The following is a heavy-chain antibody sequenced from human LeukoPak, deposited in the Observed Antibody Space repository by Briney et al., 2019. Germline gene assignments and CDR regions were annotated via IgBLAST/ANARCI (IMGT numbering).Heavy chain of an antibody. Sequence: GRSLRLSCAASGFTFSSYTMNWVRQAPGKGLEWVSYIGSSSNIIHYADSVKGRFTISRDNAESSLYLQMNSLRAEDTAVYYCAMGYYYGSGSQTDPFDYWGQGTLVTVSS. CDR1: GFTFSSYT. D-gene: IGHD3-10*01. J-gene: IGHJ4*02. CDR3: AMGYYYGSGSQTDPFDY. V-gene: IGHV3-48*01. CDR2: IGSSSNII.